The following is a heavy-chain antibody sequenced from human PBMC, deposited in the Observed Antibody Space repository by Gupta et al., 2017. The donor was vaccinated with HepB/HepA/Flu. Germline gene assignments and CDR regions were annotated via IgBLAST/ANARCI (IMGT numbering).Heavy chain of an antibody. CDR1: GASVGSHY. D-gene: IGHD4/OR15-4a*01. Sequence: QVQLQESGPGLVKPSETLSLTCSVSGASVGSHYWNWVRQSAEKGLEWIGRIFPSGTDHYNPSLTSRVTIALDTFRNQFSLRVHSVTAADTAVYYCARATSDAATYFLVAWGQGTLVTVSS. CDR2: IFPSGTD. V-gene: IGHV4-4*07. J-gene: IGHJ5*02. CDR3: ARATSDAATYFLVA.